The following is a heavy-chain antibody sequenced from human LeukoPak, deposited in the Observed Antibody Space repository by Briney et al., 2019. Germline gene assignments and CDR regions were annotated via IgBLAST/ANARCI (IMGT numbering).Heavy chain of an antibody. D-gene: IGHD5-24*01. V-gene: IGHV1-46*01. CDR1: GYTFTSYY. CDR2: INPSGGST. Sequence: ASVTVSCKASGYTFTSYYMHWVRQAPGQGLEWIGIINPSGGSTSYAQKFQGRVTMTRDMSTSTVYMELSSLRSEDTAVYYCARDPFPLEMATIGEYYFDYWGQGTLVTVSS. CDR3: ARDPFPLEMATIGEYYFDY. J-gene: IGHJ4*02.